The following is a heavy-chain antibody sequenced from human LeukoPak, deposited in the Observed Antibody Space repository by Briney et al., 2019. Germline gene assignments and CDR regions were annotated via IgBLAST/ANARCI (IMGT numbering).Heavy chain of an antibody. J-gene: IGHJ3*02. CDR1: GGSISSYY. D-gene: IGHD3-3*02. V-gene: IGHV4-59*12. CDR3: ARDGVAISQAFDI. Sequence: SETLSLTCTVSGGSISSYYWSWIRQPPGKGLEWIGYIYHSGSTYYNPSLKSRVTISVDRSKNQFSLKLSSVTAADTAVYYCARDGVAISQAFDIWGQGTMVTVSS. CDR2: IYHSGST.